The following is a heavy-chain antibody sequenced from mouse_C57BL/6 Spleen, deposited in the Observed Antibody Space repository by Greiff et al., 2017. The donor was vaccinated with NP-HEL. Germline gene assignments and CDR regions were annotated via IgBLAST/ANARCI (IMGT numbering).Heavy chain of an antibody. D-gene: IGHD1-1*01. Sequence: EVQVVESGGDLVKPGGSLKLSCAASGFTFSSYGMSWVRQTPDKRLEWVATISSGGSYTYYPDTVKGRFTISRDNAKNTLYLQMSSLKSEDTAMYYCARFITTVVGDYWGQGTTLTVSS. J-gene: IGHJ2*01. V-gene: IGHV5-6*01. CDR2: ISSGGSYT. CDR1: GFTFSSYG. CDR3: ARFITTVVGDY.